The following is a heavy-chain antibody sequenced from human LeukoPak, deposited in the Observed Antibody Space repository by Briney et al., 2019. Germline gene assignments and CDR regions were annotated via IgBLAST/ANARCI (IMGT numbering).Heavy chain of an antibody. CDR3: ARGTGFYDSSGYFDY. J-gene: IGHJ4*02. D-gene: IGHD3-22*01. Sequence: SETLSLTCGVSGGSISTYYWSWIRQPPGKGLEWIGYIYYSGSTNYNPSLKSRVTISVDKSKNQFSLKLSSVTAADTAVYYCARGTGFYDSSGYFDYWGQGTLVTVSS. CDR1: GGSISTYY. CDR2: IYYSGST. V-gene: IGHV4-59*08.